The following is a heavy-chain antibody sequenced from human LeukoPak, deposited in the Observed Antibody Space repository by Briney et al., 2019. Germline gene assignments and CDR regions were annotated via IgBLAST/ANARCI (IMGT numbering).Heavy chain of an antibody. CDR3: ARDNSVGDTAWWFDP. CDR1: GYTFTDYY. CDR2: INPNSGGT. D-gene: IGHD1-26*01. J-gene: IGHJ5*02. V-gene: IGHV1-2*02. Sequence: ASVKVSCKASGYTFTDYYMHWVRQAPGQGLEWMGWINPNSGGTNYAQKFQGRLSLTRDMSTSTDYMELSGLRSEDTAVYYCARDNSVGDTAWWFDPWGQGTLVTVSS.